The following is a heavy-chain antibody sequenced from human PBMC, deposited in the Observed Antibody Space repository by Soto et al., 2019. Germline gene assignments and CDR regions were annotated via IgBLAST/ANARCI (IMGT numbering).Heavy chain of an antibody. CDR3: AKDLAGTTTVVLDY. V-gene: IGHV3-23*01. Sequence: PGGSLRLSCAASGFTFSSYAMSWLRQAPGKGLEWVSAISGSGGSTYYADSVKGRFTISRDNSKNTLYLQMNSLRAEDTAVYYCAKDLAGTTTVVLDYWRQGTLVTVAS. D-gene: IGHD1-26*01. CDR1: GFTFSSYA. CDR2: ISGSGGST. J-gene: IGHJ4*02.